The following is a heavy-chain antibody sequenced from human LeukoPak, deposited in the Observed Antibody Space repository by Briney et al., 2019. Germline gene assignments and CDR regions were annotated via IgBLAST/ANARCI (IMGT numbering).Heavy chain of an antibody. Sequence: SETLSLTCTVSDGSISSSSYYWGWIRQPPGKGLEWIGSIYYSGSTYYNPSLKSRVTISVDTSKNQFSLKLSSVTAADTAVYYCARLYVAGTFWGQGTLVTVSS. CDR2: IYYSGST. CDR3: ARLYVAGTF. D-gene: IGHD2-15*01. CDR1: DGSISSSSYY. J-gene: IGHJ4*02. V-gene: IGHV4-39*01.